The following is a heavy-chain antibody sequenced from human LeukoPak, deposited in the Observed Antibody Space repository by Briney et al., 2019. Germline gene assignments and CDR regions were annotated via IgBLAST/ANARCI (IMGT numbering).Heavy chain of an antibody. Sequence: GRSLRLSCAASGFTFSSYAMHWVRQAPGKGLEWVAVISYDGSNKYYADSVKGRFTISRDNSKNTLYLQMNSLRAEDTAVYYCARAEGTFFDYWGQGTLVTVSS. CDR1: GFTFSSYA. CDR3: ARAEGTFFDY. V-gene: IGHV3-30-3*01. J-gene: IGHJ4*02. CDR2: ISYDGSNK. D-gene: IGHD3-10*01.